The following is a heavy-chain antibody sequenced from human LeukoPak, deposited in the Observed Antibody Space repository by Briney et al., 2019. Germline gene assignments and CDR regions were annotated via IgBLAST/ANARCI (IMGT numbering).Heavy chain of an antibody. CDR3: ARTYCRGGSCHFDY. CDR1: GGSISSYY. J-gene: IGHJ4*02. CDR2: IYYSGST. D-gene: IGHD2-15*01. Sequence: SETLSLTCTVSGGSISSYYWSWIRQPPGKGLEWIGYIYYSGSTDSNPSLKSRVTISVDTSKNQISLKLSSVTAADTAVYYCARTYCRGGSCHFDYWGQGTLVAVSS. V-gene: IGHV4-59*08.